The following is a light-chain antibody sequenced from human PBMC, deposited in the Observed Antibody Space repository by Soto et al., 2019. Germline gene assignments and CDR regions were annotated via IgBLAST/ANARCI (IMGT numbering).Light chain of an antibody. CDR3: EHHNSYSQT. CDR1: QSIRYY. Sequence: DIQLTQSPPTLSASVGDRVTITCRASQSIRYYLAWYQQMPGKAPKLLIYGASSLQSGVPSRFSGSGSGTVFTLTISSLQPDDFATYFCEHHNSYSQTFGHGTKVDIK. CDR2: GAS. V-gene: IGKV1-5*01. J-gene: IGKJ1*01.